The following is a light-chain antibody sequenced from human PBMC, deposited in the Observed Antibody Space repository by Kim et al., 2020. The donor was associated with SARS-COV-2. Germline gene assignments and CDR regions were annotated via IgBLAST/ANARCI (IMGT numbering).Light chain of an antibody. CDR1: QDIRND. V-gene: IGKV1-17*01. Sequence: ASVGDSVTITCRASQDIRNDLGWYQQNPGRAPKRLIYGASSLQSGVPSMFSGSGSGTEFTLTICSVQPEDMATYFCLQHSTYPITFGQGTRLEIK. J-gene: IGKJ5*01. CDR2: GAS. CDR3: LQHSTYPIT.